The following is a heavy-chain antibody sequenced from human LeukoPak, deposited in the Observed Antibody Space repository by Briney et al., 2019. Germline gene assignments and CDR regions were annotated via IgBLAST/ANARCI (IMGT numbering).Heavy chain of an antibody. J-gene: IGHJ4*02. D-gene: IGHD3-10*01. CDR2: INPSGGST. V-gene: IGHV1-46*01. CDR3: ARDGGGVRFDY. CDR1: GYTFTGYY. Sequence: ASVKVSCKASGYTFTGYYMHWVRQAPGQGLEWMGIINPSGGSTSYAQKFQGRVTMTRDTSISTAYMELSRLRSDDTAVYYCARDGGGVRFDYWGQGTLVTVSS.